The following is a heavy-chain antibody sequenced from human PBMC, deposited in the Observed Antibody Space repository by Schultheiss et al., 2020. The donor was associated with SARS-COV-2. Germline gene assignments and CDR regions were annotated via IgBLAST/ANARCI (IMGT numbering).Heavy chain of an antibody. CDR1: GGSISSYY. J-gene: IGHJ5*02. Sequence: SETLSLTCTVSGGSISSYYWSWIRQPPGKGLEWIGYIYHSGSTYYNPSLKSRVTISVDRSKNQFSLKLSSVTAADTAVYYCARHEQNWFDPWGQGTLVTVSS. CDR3: ARHEQNWFDP. CDR2: IYHSGST. V-gene: IGHV4-59*08.